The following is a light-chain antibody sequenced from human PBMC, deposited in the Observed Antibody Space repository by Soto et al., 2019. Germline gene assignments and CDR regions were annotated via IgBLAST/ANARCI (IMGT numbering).Light chain of an antibody. V-gene: IGKV1-5*01. CDR3: QQYNSYNT. J-gene: IGKJ2*01. CDR2: GAS. CDR1: QSISSW. Sequence: DIQMTQSPSTLSASVGDRVTITCRASQSISSWLAWYQQKPGKAPKLLIYGASSLERGVPSRFSGSGSGTEFTLTISSLQPDDFATYYCQQYNSYNTFGQGTKLEIK.